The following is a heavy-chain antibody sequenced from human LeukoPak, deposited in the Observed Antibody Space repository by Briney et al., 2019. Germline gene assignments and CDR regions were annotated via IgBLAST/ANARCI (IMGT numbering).Heavy chain of an antibody. CDR2: ISAYNGNT. D-gene: IGHD4-17*01. CDR1: GYTFTSCG. Sequence: ASVKVSCKASGYTFTSCGISRVRQAPGQGLEWMGWISAYNGNTNYAQKLQGRVTMTTDASTSTAYMELRSLRSDDTAVYYCARVDYGDYEMIDYWGQGTLVTVSS. V-gene: IGHV1-18*04. CDR3: ARVDYGDYEMIDY. J-gene: IGHJ4*02.